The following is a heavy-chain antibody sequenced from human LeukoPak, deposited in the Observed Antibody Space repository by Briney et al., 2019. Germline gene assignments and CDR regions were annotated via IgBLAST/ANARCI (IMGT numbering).Heavy chain of an antibody. D-gene: IGHD3-22*01. V-gene: IGHV3-9*01. CDR2: ISWNSGSI. CDR1: GFTLGSYW. CDR3: AKDSSGYYSTFDY. J-gene: IGHJ4*02. Sequence: GGSLRLSCAASGFTLGSYWMHWVRQAPGKGLEWVSGISWNSGSIGYADSVKGRFTISRDNAKNSLYLQMNSLRAEDTALYYCAKDSSGYYSTFDYWGQGTLVTVSS.